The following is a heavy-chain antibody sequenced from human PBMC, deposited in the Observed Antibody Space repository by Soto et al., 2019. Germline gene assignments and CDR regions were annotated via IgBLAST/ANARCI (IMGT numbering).Heavy chain of an antibody. D-gene: IGHD6-13*01. J-gene: IGHJ6*02. CDR3: ASDGQQGTPYCIDV. CDR2: IWGNGRNK. V-gene: IGHV3-33*01. Sequence: QVQLVESGGGVVKPEKSLRVSCAASGFTFSGHAMHWVRQAPGKGLEWVTQIWGNGRNKYDSDSVKGRCTVSRDNSKNTVTLQMDSLRAEDTAVYYCASDGQQGTPYCIDVWGQGTKVTVSS. CDR1: GFTFSGHA.